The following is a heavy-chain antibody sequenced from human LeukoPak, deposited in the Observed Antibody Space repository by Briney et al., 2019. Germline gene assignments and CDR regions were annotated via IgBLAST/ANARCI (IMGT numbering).Heavy chain of an antibody. Sequence: PSETLSLTCTVSGGSISSYYWSWIRQPPGKGLEWIGYIYYSGSTNYNPYLKSRVTISVDTSKNQFSLKLSSVTAADTAVYYCARWERGYSYGYIDYWGQGTLVTVSS. V-gene: IGHV4-59*01. CDR3: ARWERGYSYGYIDY. CDR1: GGSISSYY. CDR2: IYYSGST. J-gene: IGHJ4*02. D-gene: IGHD5-18*01.